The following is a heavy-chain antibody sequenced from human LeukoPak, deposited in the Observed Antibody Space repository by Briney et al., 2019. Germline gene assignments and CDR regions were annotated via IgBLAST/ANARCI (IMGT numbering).Heavy chain of an antibody. J-gene: IGHJ4*02. V-gene: IGHV1-46*01. D-gene: IGHD3-10*01. CDR3: ARAMSGSPVENDYFDY. Sequence: ASVKVSCKASGGTFSSYAISWVRQAPGQGLEWMGIINPSGGSTSYAQKFQGRVTMTRDMSTSTVYMELSSLRSEDTAVYYCARAMSGSPVENDYFDYWGQGTLVTVSS. CDR1: GGTFSSYA. CDR2: INPSGGST.